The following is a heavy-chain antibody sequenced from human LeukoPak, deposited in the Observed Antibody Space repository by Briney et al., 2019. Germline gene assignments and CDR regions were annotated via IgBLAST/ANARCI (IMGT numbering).Heavy chain of an antibody. D-gene: IGHD1-1*01. CDR1: GGSISSHY. Sequence: PLETLSLTCTVSGGSISSHYWSWIRQPPGKGLEWIGYIYYSGSTNYNPSLKSRVTISVDTSKNQFSLKLSSVTAADTAVYYCASGTTGNAIDYWGQGTLVTVSS. CDR3: ASGTTGNAIDY. V-gene: IGHV4-59*11. CDR2: IYYSGST. J-gene: IGHJ4*02.